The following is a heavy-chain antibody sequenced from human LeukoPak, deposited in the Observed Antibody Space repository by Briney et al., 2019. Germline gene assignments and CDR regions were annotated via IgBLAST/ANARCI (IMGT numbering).Heavy chain of an antibody. Sequence: PGGSLRLSCAASGFTFSDYYMSWIRQAPGKGLEWVSYISSSGSTTYYADSVKGRFTISRDNSKNTLYLQMNSLRAEDTAVYYCVRDYRDGNNYGWFDPWGQGTLVTVSS. J-gene: IGHJ5*02. V-gene: IGHV3-11*04. CDR2: ISSSGSTT. CDR3: VRDYRDGNNYGWFDP. CDR1: GFTFSDYY. D-gene: IGHD5-24*01.